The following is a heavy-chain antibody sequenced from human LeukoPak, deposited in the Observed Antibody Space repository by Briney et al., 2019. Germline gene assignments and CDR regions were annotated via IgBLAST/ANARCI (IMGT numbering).Heavy chain of an antibody. CDR1: GGSFSSSSYY. CDR2: INYGEST. V-gene: IGHV4-39*01. CDR3: ARHEEGSGEMYYFTY. D-gene: IGHD3-10*01. J-gene: IGHJ4*02. Sequence: SETLSLTCTVSGGSFSSSSYYWAWIRQPPGKGLEWIGSINYGESTFYNPSLKSRVTISVDTSKNQLSLKLTSVTAADTALYFCARHEEGSGEMYYFTYWGPGTLVTVSS.